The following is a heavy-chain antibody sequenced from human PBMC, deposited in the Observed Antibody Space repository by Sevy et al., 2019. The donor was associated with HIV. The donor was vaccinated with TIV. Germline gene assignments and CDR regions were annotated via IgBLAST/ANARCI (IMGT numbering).Heavy chain of an antibody. CDR2: IWSSSSYI. V-gene: IGHV3-21*01. CDR1: GFTFSTYN. J-gene: IGHJ4*02. Sequence: GGSLRLSCAASGFTFSTYNMNWVRQAPGKGLEWVSSIWSSSSYIYYADSVKGRFTISRDNAKNSLYLQMNSLKVEDTAVYYCERDPTYGSFIDYWGQGTLVTVSS. D-gene: IGHD3-10*01. CDR3: ERDPTYGSFIDY.